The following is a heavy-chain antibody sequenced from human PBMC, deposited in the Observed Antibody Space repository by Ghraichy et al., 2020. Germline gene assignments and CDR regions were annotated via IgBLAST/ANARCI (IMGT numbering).Heavy chain of an antibody. CDR1: GGSISSYY. V-gene: IGHV4-59*01. D-gene: IGHD1-14*01. J-gene: IGHJ1*01. Sequence: SQTLSLTCTVSGGSISSYYWSWIRQPPGKGLEWIGYIYYSGSTNYNPSLKSRVTISVDTSKNQFSLKLSSVTAADTAVYYCARGSNRNDSPQHWGQGTLVTVSS. CDR3: ARGSNRNDSPQH. CDR2: IYYSGST.